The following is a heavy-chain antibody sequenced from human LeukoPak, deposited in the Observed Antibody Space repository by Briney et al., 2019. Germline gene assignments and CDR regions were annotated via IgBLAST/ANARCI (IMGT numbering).Heavy chain of an antibody. D-gene: IGHD6-19*01. V-gene: IGHV3-21*01. CDR3: ARDLGGTSSPYFDL. Sequence: GGSLRLSCAASGFTFSSYSMTWVRQAPGKGLEWVSSISSSSSYIYYADSVKGRFTISRDNAKNSLFLQMNSLRAEDTAVYYCARDLGGTSSPYFDLWGRGTLVTVSS. J-gene: IGHJ2*01. CDR1: GFTFSSYS. CDR2: ISSSSSYI.